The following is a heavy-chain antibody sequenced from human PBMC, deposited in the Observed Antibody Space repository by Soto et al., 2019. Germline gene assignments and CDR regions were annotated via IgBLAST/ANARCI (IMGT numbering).Heavy chain of an antibody. V-gene: IGHV1-18*01. CDR1: GYTITSYP. D-gene: IGHD3-16*02. Sequence: APVNVYCKASGYTITSYPISWLRQAPGQGLEWMGWITAYNGNTKYAQKWQGRVTMTTDTSTSTAYMELRSLRSDDTAVYYCAREGPNHRLSWGQGTLVTVSS. CDR2: ITAYNGNT. J-gene: IGHJ5*02. CDR3: AREGPNHRLS.